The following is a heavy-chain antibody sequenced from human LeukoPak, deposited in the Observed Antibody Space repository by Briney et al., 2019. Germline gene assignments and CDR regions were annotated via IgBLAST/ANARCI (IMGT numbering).Heavy chain of an antibody. CDR1: GGSFSNFY. CDR3: ARCRLATVVTPSIPADFDY. CDR2: INHSGRT. D-gene: IGHD4-23*01. Sequence: SETLSLTCAVFGGSFSNFYWTWIRQPPGKGLEWIGDINHSGRTNYNPSLKSRVTISVDTSRNQFSLKLSSVTAADTAVYYCARCRLATVVTPSIPADFDYWGQGTPVTVSS. J-gene: IGHJ4*02. V-gene: IGHV4-34*01.